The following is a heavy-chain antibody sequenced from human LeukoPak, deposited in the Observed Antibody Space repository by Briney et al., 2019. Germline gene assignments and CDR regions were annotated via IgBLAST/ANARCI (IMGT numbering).Heavy chain of an antibody. CDR3: AKDGLLLWFGELPNWFDP. Sequence: QTGGSLRLSCAASGFTFSSYGMHWVRQAPGKGLEWVAVISYDGSNKYYADSVKGRFTISRDNSKNTLYLQMNSLRAEDTAVYYCAKDGLLLWFGELPNWFDPWGQGTLVTVSS. J-gene: IGHJ5*02. CDR1: GFTFSSYG. CDR2: ISYDGSNK. V-gene: IGHV3-30*18. D-gene: IGHD3-10*01.